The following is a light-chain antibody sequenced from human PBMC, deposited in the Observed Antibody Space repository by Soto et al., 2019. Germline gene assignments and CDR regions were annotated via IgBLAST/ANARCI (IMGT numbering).Light chain of an antibody. J-gene: IGKJ5*01. CDR1: QSVSSTY. Sequence: EIVLTQSPGTLSLSPGERATLSCRASQSVSSTYLAWYQQKPGQAPRLLIYGASSRATGIPDRFSGSGSGTDFTLTISRLEPEYFAVYYCQQYGSSTPITVGHGTRR. V-gene: IGKV3-20*01. CDR3: QQYGSSTPIT. CDR2: GAS.